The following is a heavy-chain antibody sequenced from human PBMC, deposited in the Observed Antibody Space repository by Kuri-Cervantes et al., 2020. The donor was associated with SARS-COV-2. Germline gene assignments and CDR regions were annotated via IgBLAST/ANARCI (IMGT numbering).Heavy chain of an antibody. V-gene: IGHV4-59*01. J-gene: IGHJ6*03. D-gene: IGHD2-2*01. CDR1: GGSISSYY. Sequence: SETLSLTCTVSGGSISSYYWSWIRQPPGKGLEWIGYIYYSGSTNCNPSLKSRVTISVDTSKNQFSLKLSSVTAADTAVYYCARALFAPSTSYKTYYYYMDVWGKGTTVTVSS. CDR3: ARALFAPSTSYKTYYYYMDV. CDR2: IYYSGST.